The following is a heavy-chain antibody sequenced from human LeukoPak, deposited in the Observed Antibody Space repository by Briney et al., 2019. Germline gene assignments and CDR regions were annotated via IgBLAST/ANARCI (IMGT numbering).Heavy chain of an antibody. CDR1: GGSISSGDYY. CDR2: IYYSGST. CDR3: ARSIAAAGRRAFDI. V-gene: IGHV4-30-4*08. D-gene: IGHD6-13*01. Sequence: SETLSLTCTVSGGSISSGDYYWSWIRQPPGKGLEWIGYIYYSGSTYYNPSLKSRVTISVDTSKNQFSLKLSSVTAADTAVYYCARSIAAAGRRAFDIWGQGTMVTVSS. J-gene: IGHJ3*02.